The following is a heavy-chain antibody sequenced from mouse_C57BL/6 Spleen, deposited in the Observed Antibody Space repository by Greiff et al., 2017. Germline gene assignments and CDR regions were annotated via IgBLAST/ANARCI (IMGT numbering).Heavy chain of an antibody. CDR1: GYTFTSYW. D-gene: IGHD2-3*01. CDR2: INPSNGGT. J-gene: IGHJ3*01. Sequence: QVQLKQPGTELVKPGASVKLSCKASGYTFTSYWMHWVKQRPGQGLEWIGNINPSNGGTNYNEKFKSKATLTVDKSSSTAYMQLSSLTSEDSSVYYGAREEGFYDGYYHWFAYWGQGTLVTVSA. V-gene: IGHV1-53*01. CDR3: AREEGFYDGYYHWFAY.